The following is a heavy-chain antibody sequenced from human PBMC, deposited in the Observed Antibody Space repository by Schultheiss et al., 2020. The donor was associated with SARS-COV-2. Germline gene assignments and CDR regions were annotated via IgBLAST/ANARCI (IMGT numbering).Heavy chain of an antibody. J-gene: IGHJ6*02. CDR2: ISSSSSTI. Sequence: GGSLRLSCAASGFTFSSYSMNWVRQAPGKGLEWVSYISSSSSTIYYADSVKGRFTISRDNAKNSLYLQMNSLRAEDTAVYYCARDYCSGGSCYGRDYYGMDVWGQGTRVTVPS. CDR3: ARDYCSGGSCYGRDYYGMDV. V-gene: IGHV3-48*01. CDR1: GFTFSSYS. D-gene: IGHD2-15*01.